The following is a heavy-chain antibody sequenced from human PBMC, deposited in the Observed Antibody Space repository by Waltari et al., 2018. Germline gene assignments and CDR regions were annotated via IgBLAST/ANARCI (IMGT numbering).Heavy chain of an antibody. Sequence: EVQLLQSGGGLMQPWGSLRLSCQASGFTFSNYGMNLVRQAPGKGLECVSVVTASGEITYYADSVKGRFLISRDNSRNTLFLDMTSLRAEDTAVYYCAKPGGFGSLTPIYGLDVWGRGTAVTVSS. D-gene: IGHD3-10*01. J-gene: IGHJ6*02. V-gene: IGHV3-23*01. CDR3: AKPGGFGSLTPIYGLDV. CDR2: VTASGEIT. CDR1: GFTFSNYG.